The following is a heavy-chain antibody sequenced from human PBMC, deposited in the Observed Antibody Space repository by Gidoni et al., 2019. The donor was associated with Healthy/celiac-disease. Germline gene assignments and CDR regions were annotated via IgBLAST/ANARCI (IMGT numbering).Heavy chain of an antibody. CDR3: ARGLYGDYVSDY. Sequence: QVQLVESGGGVVQPGRSLGLSCAASGFTFRSYGRHWVRQAPGQGLEWVAVIWYDGSNKYYADSVKGRFTISRDNSKNTLYLQMNSLRAEDTAVYYCARGLYGDYVSDYWGQGTLVTVSS. CDR1: GFTFRSYG. V-gene: IGHV3-33*08. CDR2: IWYDGSNK. D-gene: IGHD4-17*01. J-gene: IGHJ4*02.